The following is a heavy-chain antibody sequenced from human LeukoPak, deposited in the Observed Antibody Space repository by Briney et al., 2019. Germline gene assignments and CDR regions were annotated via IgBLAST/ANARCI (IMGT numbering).Heavy chain of an antibody. Sequence: PGGSLRLSCAASGFTFSSYDMNWVRQAPGKGLEWVSYISSSGSSISYADSVKGRFTISRDNAKNSLYLQMNSLRAEDTAVYYCVISAAGLIDYWGQGTLVTVSS. CDR3: VISAAGLIDY. D-gene: IGHD6-13*01. J-gene: IGHJ4*02. CDR2: ISSSGSSI. V-gene: IGHV3-48*03. CDR1: GFTFSSYD.